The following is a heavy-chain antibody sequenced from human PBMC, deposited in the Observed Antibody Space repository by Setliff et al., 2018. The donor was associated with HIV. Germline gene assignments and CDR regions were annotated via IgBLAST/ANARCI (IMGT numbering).Heavy chain of an antibody. CDR2: IYTTGST. Sequence: TLSLICTVSGGSTSSGSYYWTWIRQPAGKGLEWIGHIYTTGSTNYNPSLKSRVTIAIGASKKQFSLRLNSVTAADTAVYFCARGGVNYSSDWRPARYWYFDLWGRGTLVTVSS. J-gene: IGHJ2*01. V-gene: IGHV4-61*09. CDR3: ARGGVNYSSDWRPARYWYFDL. CDR1: GGSTSSGSYY. D-gene: IGHD6-19*01.